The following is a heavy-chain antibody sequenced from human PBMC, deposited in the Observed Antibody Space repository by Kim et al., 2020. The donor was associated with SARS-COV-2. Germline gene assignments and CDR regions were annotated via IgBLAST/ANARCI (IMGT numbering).Heavy chain of an antibody. CDR2: ISGSGGST. V-gene: IGHV3-23*01. D-gene: IGHD2-15*01. Sequence: GGSLRLSCAASGFTFSSYAMSWVRQAPGKGLEWVSAISGSGGSTYYADSVKGRFTISRDNSKNTLYLQMNSLRAEYTAVYYCAKGGGSCYSHYYYYGMDVWGQGTTVTVSS. CDR3: AKGGGSCYSHYYYYGMDV. CDR1: GFTFSSYA. J-gene: IGHJ6*02.